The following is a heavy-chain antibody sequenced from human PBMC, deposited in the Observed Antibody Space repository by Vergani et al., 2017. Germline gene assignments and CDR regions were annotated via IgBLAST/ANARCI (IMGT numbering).Heavy chain of an antibody. V-gene: IGHV3-30*18. CDR3: AKRGLYGSGSYGNWFDP. CDR2: ISYDGSNK. Sequence: AQLVESGGGVVQPGGSLRLSCEASGFTFSSYGMHWVRQAPGKGLEWVAVISYDGSNKYYADSVKGRFTISRDNSKNTLYLQMNSLRAEDTAVYYCAKRGLYGSGSYGNWFDPWGQGTLVTVSS. D-gene: IGHD3-10*01. CDR1: GFTFSSYG. J-gene: IGHJ5*02.